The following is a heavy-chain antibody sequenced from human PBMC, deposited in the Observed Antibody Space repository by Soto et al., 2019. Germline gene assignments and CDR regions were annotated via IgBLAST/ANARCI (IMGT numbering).Heavy chain of an antibody. Sequence: DVQLVESGGVLVQPGGSLRLSCAASGFTFSNFWMTWVRQAPGKGLEWVANINPDGIDRHYADSVKGRFTISRDNARTSLYLQLNSLRVEDTAVYYCARHLDWGFGPWGKGTLVTVSS. J-gene: IGHJ5*02. V-gene: IGHV3-7*01. CDR1: GFTFSNFW. D-gene: IGHD3-9*01. CDR2: INPDGIDR. CDR3: ARHLDWGFGP.